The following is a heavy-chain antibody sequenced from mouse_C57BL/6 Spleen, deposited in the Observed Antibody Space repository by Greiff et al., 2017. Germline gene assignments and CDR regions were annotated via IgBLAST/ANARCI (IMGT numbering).Heavy chain of an antibody. Sequence: QVQLQQSGAELMKPGASVKLSCKATGYTFTGYWIEWVKQRPGHGLEWIGEILPGSGSTTYNEKFKGKATFTADASSNTAYMQLSSLTTEDSAIYYCARGHDPDCDYWGQGTTLTVSS. D-gene: IGHD2-3*01. V-gene: IGHV1-9*01. CDR2: ILPGSGST. CDR3: ARGHDPDCDY. J-gene: IGHJ2*01. CDR1: GYTFTGYW.